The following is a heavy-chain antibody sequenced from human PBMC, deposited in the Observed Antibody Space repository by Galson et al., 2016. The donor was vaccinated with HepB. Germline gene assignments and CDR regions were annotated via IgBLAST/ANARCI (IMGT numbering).Heavy chain of an antibody. V-gene: IGHV5-51*01. CDR2: MYPGDSET. CDR1: GYTFTSYW. J-gene: IGHJ5*02. Sequence: QSGAEVKKPGESLQISCKASGYTFTSYWIGWVRQMPGKGLEWVGIMYPGDSETRISPSFQGRFTISADKSTNSAYLHWNSLKASDTAIYYCVRHGNCVRGSCLNWLDPWGQGTLVTVSS. CDR3: VRHGNCVRGSCLNWLDP. D-gene: IGHD2-2*01.